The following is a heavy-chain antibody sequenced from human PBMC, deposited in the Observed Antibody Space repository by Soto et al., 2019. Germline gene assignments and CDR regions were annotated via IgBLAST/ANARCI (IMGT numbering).Heavy chain of an antibody. CDR2: IIPIFGTA. D-gene: IGHD5-18*01. Sequence: QVQLVQSGAEVKKPGSSVKVSCKASGGTFSSYAISWVRQAPGQGLEWMGGIIPIFGTANYAQKFQGRVTITADESTSTAYMELSSLRSEDTAVYYCARDGGYSYGYDPPTPPYYYYGLEVWGQGTTVTVSS. CDR3: ARDGGYSYGYDPPTPPYYYYGLEV. CDR1: GGTFSSYA. V-gene: IGHV1-69*12. J-gene: IGHJ6*02.